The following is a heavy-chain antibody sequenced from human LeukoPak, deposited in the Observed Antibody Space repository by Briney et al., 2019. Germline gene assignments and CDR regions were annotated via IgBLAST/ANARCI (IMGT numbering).Heavy chain of an antibody. CDR1: GYTFTGYY. J-gene: IGHJ4*02. D-gene: IGHD3-22*01. Sequence: ASVKVSFKASGYTFTGYYMHWVRQAPGQGREWMGWINPNSGGTNYAQKFQGRVTMTGDTSISTAYMELSRLRSDDTAVYYCARDMASSGYYYPLFDYWGQGTLVTVSS. V-gene: IGHV1-2*02. CDR2: INPNSGGT. CDR3: ARDMASSGYYYPLFDY.